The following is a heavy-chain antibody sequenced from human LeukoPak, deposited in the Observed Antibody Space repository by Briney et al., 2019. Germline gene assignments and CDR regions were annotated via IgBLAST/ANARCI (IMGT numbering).Heavy chain of an antibody. V-gene: IGHV3-30*18. CDR2: ISYDGSNK. CDR3: AKHYYGSGSYYREATDY. Sequence: GRSLRLACAASGFTFSSYGMHWVRQAPGKGLEWVAVISYDGSNKYYADSVKGRFTISRDNSKNTLYLQMNSLRAEDTAVYYCAKHYYGSGSYYREATDYWGQGTLVTVSS. D-gene: IGHD3-10*01. CDR1: GFTFSSYG. J-gene: IGHJ4*02.